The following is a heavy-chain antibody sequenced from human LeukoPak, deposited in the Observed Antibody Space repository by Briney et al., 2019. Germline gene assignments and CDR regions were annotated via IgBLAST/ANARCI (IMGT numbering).Heavy chain of an antibody. D-gene: IGHD6-6*01. Sequence: GGSLRLSCAASGFSFTDAWMNWVRQAPGRGLEWVGHIKSKTDGWTRDYVAPVKGRFTISRDDSRNTLYLQMNSLKSEDTAVYYCAKFGSSGLQGYWGQGTLVTVSS. J-gene: IGHJ4*02. CDR2: IKSKTDGWTR. CDR1: GFSFTDAW. CDR3: AKFGSSGLQGY. V-gene: IGHV3-15*01.